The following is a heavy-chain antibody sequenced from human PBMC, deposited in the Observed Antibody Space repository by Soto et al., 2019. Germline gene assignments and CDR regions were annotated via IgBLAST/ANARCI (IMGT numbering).Heavy chain of an antibody. V-gene: IGHV3-7*03. CDR3: AREVDAASD. Sequence: EVAVAQSGGGSVPPGGSLRLSCTTSGFTFRNHYMTWVRQAPGKGLEWVANIRGDGKLKFLADSVKGRFTISRDNAKNSVWLQMNSLRVDDSAVYSCAREVDAASDWGQGSLVTVSS. D-gene: IGHD5-18*01. CDR1: GFTFRNHY. J-gene: IGHJ1*01. CDR2: IRGDGKLK.